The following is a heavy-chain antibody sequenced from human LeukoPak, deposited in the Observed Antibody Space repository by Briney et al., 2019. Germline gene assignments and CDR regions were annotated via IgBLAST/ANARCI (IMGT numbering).Heavy chain of an antibody. D-gene: IGHD3-9*01. J-gene: IGHJ6*02. V-gene: IGHV1-18*01. CDR2: ISAYNGNT. CDR1: GYTFTSYG. CDR3: ASTLDYDILTCYTLETDYYYGMDV. Sequence: ASVKVSCKASGYTFTSYGISWVRQAPGQGLEWMGWISAYNGNTNYAPKLQGRVTMTTDTSTSTAYMELRSLRSDDTAVYYCASTLDYDILTCYTLETDYYYGMDVWGQGTTVTVSS.